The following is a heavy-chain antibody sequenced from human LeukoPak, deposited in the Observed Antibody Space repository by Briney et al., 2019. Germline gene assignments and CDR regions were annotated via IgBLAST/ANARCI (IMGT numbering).Heavy chain of an antibody. CDR3: ARDDCSTTPCYAY. CDR2: IWYDGSKT. Sequence: GGSLRLSCTTSGFTFTNYGINWVRQAPGKGLEWVAAIWYDGSKTSYTDSVKGRFTVSRDIAKNTVYLQMNGLKAEDTAVYYCARDDCSTTPCYAYWGQGTLVTVSS. J-gene: IGHJ4*02. CDR1: GFTFTNYG. V-gene: IGHV3-33*01. D-gene: IGHD2-2*01.